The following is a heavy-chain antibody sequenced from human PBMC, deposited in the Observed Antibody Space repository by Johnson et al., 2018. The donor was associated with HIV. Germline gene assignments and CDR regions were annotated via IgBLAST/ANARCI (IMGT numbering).Heavy chain of an antibody. J-gene: IGHJ3*02. CDR1: GFTFSSYG. Sequence: VESGGGVVQPGGSLRLSCAASGFTFSSYGMHWVRQAPGKGLEWVAFIRYDGSNKYYADSVKGRFTISRDNSKNTLYLQMNSLRAEDTAVYYCAKEYCSGGSCYLGPSGDAFDIWGQGTMVTVSS. CDR3: AKEYCSGGSCYLGPSGDAFDI. V-gene: IGHV3-30*02. CDR2: IRYDGSNK. D-gene: IGHD2-15*01.